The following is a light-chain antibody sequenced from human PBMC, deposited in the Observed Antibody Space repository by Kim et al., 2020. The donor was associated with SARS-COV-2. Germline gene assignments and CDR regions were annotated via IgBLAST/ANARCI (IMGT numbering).Light chain of an antibody. CDR1: QDINNY. CDR3: QKYNGAPWT. CDR2: GVS. Sequence: ASVGDRVTITCRASQDINNYLAWYQQKPGTAPKLLIYGVSTLQSGVPSRFSGSGSAPDFTLTITSLQPEDVATYYCQKYNGAPWTFGQGTKVDIK. V-gene: IGKV1-27*01. J-gene: IGKJ1*01.